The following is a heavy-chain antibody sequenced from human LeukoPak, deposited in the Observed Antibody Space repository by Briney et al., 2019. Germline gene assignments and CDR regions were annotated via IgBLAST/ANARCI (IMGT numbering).Heavy chain of an antibody. CDR1: GGSISSYY. CDR3: AREGGATTYYFDY. V-gene: IGHV4-4*07. D-gene: IGHD1-26*01. CDR2: IYTCGST. J-gene: IGHJ4*02. Sequence: SETLSLTCTVSGGSISSYYWSWIRQPAGKGLEWIGRIYTCGSTNYNPSLKSRVTISVDKSKNQFSLKLSSVTAADTAVYYCAREGGATTYYFDYWGQGTLATVSS.